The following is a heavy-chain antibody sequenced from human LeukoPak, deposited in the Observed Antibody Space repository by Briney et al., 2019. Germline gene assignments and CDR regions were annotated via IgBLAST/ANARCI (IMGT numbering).Heavy chain of an antibody. Sequence: SETLSLTCAVSGGSISSGGYSWSWIRQPPGKGLEWIGYIYHSGSTYYNPSLKSRVTISVDRSKNQFSLKLSSVTAADTAVYYCARLLVAAFDIWGQGTMVTVSS. CDR2: IYHSGST. CDR3: ARLLVAAFDI. J-gene: IGHJ3*02. CDR1: GGSISSGGYS. D-gene: IGHD2-15*01. V-gene: IGHV4-30-2*01.